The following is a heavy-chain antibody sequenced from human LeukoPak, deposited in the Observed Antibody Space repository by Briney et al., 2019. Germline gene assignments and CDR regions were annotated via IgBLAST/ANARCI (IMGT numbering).Heavy chain of an antibody. V-gene: IGHV4-34*01. Sequence: SETLSLTSAVSGGSFIGYYWSRIRHPPRKGLEWSGDINNSGSNNYNRSLKSRVTISVDTSKIQFSLKLSSVTAADTAVYYCARGRQGLREFDYWGQGTLVTVSS. CDR3: ARGRQGLREFDY. D-gene: IGHD6-25*01. CDR2: INNSGSN. J-gene: IGHJ4*02. CDR1: GGSFIGYY.